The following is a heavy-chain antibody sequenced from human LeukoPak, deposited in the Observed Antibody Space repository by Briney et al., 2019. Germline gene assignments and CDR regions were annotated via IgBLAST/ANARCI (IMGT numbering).Heavy chain of an antibody. CDR2: IYPGDSYT. D-gene: IGHD2-2*01. CDR1: GYSFTSYW. Sequence: GESLKISCKGSGYSFTSYWIVWVRQMLGKGLEWMGIIYPGDSYTTYSPSFQGQVTISADRSSSTAYLQWSSLKASDTAMFYCARRITSSFFDSWGQGTLVIVSS. V-gene: IGHV5-51*01. J-gene: IGHJ4*02. CDR3: ARRITSSFFDS.